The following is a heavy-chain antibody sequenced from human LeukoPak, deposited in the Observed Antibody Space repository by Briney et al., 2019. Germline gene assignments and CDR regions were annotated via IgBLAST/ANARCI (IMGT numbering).Heavy chain of an antibody. CDR2: IIPVLGTA. D-gene: IGHD1-20*01. V-gene: IGHV1-69*05. CDR3: ARQSDISGTTFWDLGY. Sequence: SVKVSCKASGGSFNAYAINWVRQAPGQGLEWMGGIIPVLGTANYAQKFQGRFTITTDESTSTAYMELNSLRSEDKAVYFCARQSDISGTTFWDLGYWGQGTLVTVSS. CDR1: GGSFNAYA. J-gene: IGHJ4*02.